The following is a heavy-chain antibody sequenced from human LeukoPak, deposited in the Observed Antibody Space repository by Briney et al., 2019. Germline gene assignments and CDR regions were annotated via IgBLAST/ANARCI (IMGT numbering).Heavy chain of an antibody. Sequence: SETLSLTCTVSGGSISSSGYYWGWIRQPPGKGLEWIGSIDYSGSTYYNPSLKSRVTISVDKSKNQFSLKLSSVTAADTAVYYCARSNGYGVLPDYWGQGTLVTVSS. CDR2: IDYSGST. J-gene: IGHJ4*02. V-gene: IGHV4-39*07. CDR1: GGSISSSGYY. CDR3: ARSNGYGVLPDY. D-gene: IGHD5-18*01.